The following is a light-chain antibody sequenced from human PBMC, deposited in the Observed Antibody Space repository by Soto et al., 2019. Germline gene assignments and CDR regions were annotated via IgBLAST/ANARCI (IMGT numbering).Light chain of an antibody. V-gene: IGLV1-44*01. J-gene: IGLJ2*01. Sequence: QSALTQPPSASGTPGQRVTISCSGSSSNIGSNTVNWYQQLPGTAPKLLIYTNNLRPSGVPDRFSGSKSGTSASLAISGLQSEDEADYYCAAWDDSLHGYVVFGGGTKLTVL. CDR2: TNN. CDR1: SSNIGSNT. CDR3: AAWDDSLHGYVV.